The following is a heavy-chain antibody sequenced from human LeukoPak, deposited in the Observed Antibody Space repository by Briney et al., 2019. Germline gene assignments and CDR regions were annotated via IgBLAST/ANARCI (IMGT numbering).Heavy chain of an antibody. CDR1: GHSFTSYW. V-gene: IGHV5-51*01. CDR3: ARHTPGGCSGGSCYPWYYYYMDV. D-gene: IGHD2-15*01. J-gene: IGHJ6*03. CDR2: IYPGDSDT. Sequence: GESLKISCKGSGHSFTSYWIGWVRQMPGKGLEWMGIIYPGDSDTRYSPSFQGQVTISADKSISTAYLQWSSLKASDTAMYYCARHTPGGCSGGSCYPWYYYYMDVWGKGTTVTVSS.